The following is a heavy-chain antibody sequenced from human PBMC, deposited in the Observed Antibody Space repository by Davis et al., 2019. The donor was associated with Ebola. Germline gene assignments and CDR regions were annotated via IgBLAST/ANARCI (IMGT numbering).Heavy chain of an antibody. CDR1: GYTFTSYY. Sequence: SVKVSCKASGYTFTSYYMHWVRQAPGQGLEWMGGIIPIFGTANYAQKFQGRVTITADKSTSTAYMELSSLRSEDTAVYYCARDVGYCSGGSCFSDGMDVWGQGTTVTVSS. J-gene: IGHJ6*02. V-gene: IGHV1-69*06. CDR2: IIPIFGTA. CDR3: ARDVGYCSGGSCFSDGMDV. D-gene: IGHD2-15*01.